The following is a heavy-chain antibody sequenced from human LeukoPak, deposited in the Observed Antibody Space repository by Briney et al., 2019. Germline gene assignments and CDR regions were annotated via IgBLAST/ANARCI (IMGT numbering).Heavy chain of an antibody. D-gene: IGHD3-16*02. CDR1: GGSFSGYY. Sequence: SETLSLTCAVYGGSFSGYYWSWIRQPPGKGLEWIWEINHSGSTNYNPSLKSRVTISVDTSKNQFSLKLSSVTAADTAVYYCARGPDYVWGSYRRFDYWGQGTLVTVSS. V-gene: IGHV4-34*01. CDR2: INHSGST. J-gene: IGHJ4*02. CDR3: ARGPDYVWGSYRRFDY.